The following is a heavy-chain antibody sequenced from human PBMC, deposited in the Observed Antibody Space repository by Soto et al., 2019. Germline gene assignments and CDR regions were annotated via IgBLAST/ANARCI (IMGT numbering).Heavy chain of an antibody. V-gene: IGHV3-48*02. J-gene: IGHJ6*02. CDR2: ISSSSSTI. CDR3: ARKNTYYYDSSGRMDV. Sequence: GGSLRLSCAASGLTFSSYSMNWVRQAPGKGLEWVSYISSSSSTIYYADSVKGRFTISRDNAKNSLYLQMNSLRDEDTAVYYCARKNTYYYDSSGRMDVWGQGTTVTVSS. CDR1: GLTFSSYS. D-gene: IGHD3-22*01.